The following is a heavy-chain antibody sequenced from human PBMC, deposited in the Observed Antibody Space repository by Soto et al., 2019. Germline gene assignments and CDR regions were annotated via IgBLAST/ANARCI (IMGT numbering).Heavy chain of an antibody. D-gene: IGHD2-2*01. CDR3: ARHGDIVVVPAAPEHWFDP. CDR2: IYYSGST. V-gene: IGHV4-59*08. CDR1: GGSISSYY. Sequence: SETMSLTCTVSGGSISSYYWSWIRQPPGKGLEWIGYIYYSGSTNYNPSLKSRVTISVDTSKNQFSLKLSSVTAADTAVYYCARHGDIVVVPAAPEHWFDPWGQGTLVTVSS. J-gene: IGHJ5*02.